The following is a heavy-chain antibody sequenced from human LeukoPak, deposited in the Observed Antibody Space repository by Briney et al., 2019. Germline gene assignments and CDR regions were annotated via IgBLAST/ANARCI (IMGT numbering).Heavy chain of an antibody. Sequence: SETLSLTCTVSGGSISSYYWSWIRQPPGKGLGWIGYIYYSGSTNYNPSLKSRVTISVDTSKNQFSLKLSSVTAADTAVYYCARHSSSGSGYANFDYWGQGTLVTVSS. V-gene: IGHV4-59*08. CDR1: GGSISSYY. J-gene: IGHJ4*02. CDR3: ARHSSSGSGYANFDY. D-gene: IGHD5-12*01. CDR2: IYYSGST.